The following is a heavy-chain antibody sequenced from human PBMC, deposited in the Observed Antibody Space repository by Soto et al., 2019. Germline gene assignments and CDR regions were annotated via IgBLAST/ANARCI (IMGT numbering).Heavy chain of an antibody. Sequence: SETLSLTCTVSGGSISSNYWTWIRQPPGHELEWIGYIYASGSPYYNPSLRSRVTISADTSKNQISLKLTSPTAADTAGYYCARGVGSSPPRYWGRGTLVTVSS. V-gene: IGHV4-59*01. CDR1: GGSISSNY. CDR2: IYASGSP. J-gene: IGHJ4*02. D-gene: IGHD1-26*01. CDR3: ARGVGSSPPRY.